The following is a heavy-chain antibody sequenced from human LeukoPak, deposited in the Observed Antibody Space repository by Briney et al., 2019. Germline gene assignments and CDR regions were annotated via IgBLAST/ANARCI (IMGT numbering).Heavy chain of an antibody. CDR1: GFTFSSYS. CDR3: AKSRALSSGALNY. Sequence: GGSLRLSCAASGFTFSSYSMSWVRQAPGKGLEWVSTISDSGSSTYYADSVKGRFTISRDNSKNTLYLQMNSLRAEDTAVYYCAKSRALSSGALNYWGQGTLVTVSS. D-gene: IGHD6-19*01. V-gene: IGHV3-23*01. CDR2: ISDSGSST. J-gene: IGHJ4*02.